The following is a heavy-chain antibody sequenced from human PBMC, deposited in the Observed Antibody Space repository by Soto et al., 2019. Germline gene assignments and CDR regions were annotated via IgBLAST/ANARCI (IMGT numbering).Heavy chain of an antibody. CDR3: GRHDWTYYLRAINY. J-gene: IGHJ4*02. CDR1: GGSMSSYY. D-gene: IGHD3-16*01. CDR2: IYYSGNT. V-gene: IGHV4-59*08. Sequence: SETLSLTCTVSGGSMSSYYWSWIRQPPGMGLEWVGYIYYSGNTNYNPSLKSRVTISLDTSKNGFSLKLSSVTATDTAVYYCGRHDWTYYLRAINYWGQGTLVTVS.